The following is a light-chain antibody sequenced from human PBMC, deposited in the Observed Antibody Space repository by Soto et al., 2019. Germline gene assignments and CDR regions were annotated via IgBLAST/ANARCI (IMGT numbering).Light chain of an antibody. V-gene: IGKV1-5*03. CDR2: KAS. CDR3: QQYNSPWT. J-gene: IGKJ1*01. CDR1: ESIDSW. Sequence: DIRMTQSPSTLSTSVGGTSTITCRASESIDSWLAWHQQKPGRAPKLLISKASSLESGVPSRFSGSGSGTEFTLTISSLQPDDFATYYCQQYNSPWTFGQGTKVDIK.